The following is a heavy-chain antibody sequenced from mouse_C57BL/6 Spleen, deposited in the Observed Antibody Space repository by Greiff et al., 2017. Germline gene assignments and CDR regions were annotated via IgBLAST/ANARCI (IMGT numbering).Heavy chain of an antibody. D-gene: IGHD1-1*01. CDR2: ILPGSGST. J-gene: IGHJ3*01. CDR3: ASRYYYGSSSAWFAY. V-gene: IGHV1-9*01. Sequence: VKLQESGAELLKPGASVKLSCKATGYTFTGYWIEWVKQRPGHGLEWIGEILPGSGSTHYNEKFKGKATFTADTSSNTAYMQLSSLTTEDSAIYYCASRYYYGSSSAWFAYWGQGTLVTVSA. CDR1: GYTFTGYW.